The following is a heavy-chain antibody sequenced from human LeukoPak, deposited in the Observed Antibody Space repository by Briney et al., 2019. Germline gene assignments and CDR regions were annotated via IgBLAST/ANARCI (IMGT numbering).Heavy chain of an antibody. CDR2: ISAYNGNT. J-gene: IGHJ4*02. Sequence: ASVKVSCXASGYTFTSYRISWVRQAPGQGLEWMGWISAYNGNTNYAQKLQGRVTMTTDTSTSTAYMELRSLRSDDTAVYYCARDLDGSGSYYYWGQGTLVTVSS. CDR3: ARDLDGSGSYYY. CDR1: GYTFTSYR. D-gene: IGHD3-10*01. V-gene: IGHV1-18*01.